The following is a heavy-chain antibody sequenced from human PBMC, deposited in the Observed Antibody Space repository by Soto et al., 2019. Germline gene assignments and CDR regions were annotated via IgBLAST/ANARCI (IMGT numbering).Heavy chain of an antibody. CDR3: ARDLWGRRGWFDP. J-gene: IGHJ5*02. CDR2: ISYDGSNK. CDR1: GFTVSSYT. V-gene: IGHV3-30-3*01. D-gene: IGHD3-16*01. Sequence: QVQLVESGGGVVQPGRSLRLSCAASGFTVSSYTMHWVRQAPGKGLDWVAAISYDGSNKYYADSVKGRFTISRDNSKNTLYLQMTSLRAEDTAVYYCARDLWGRRGWFDPWGQGTLVTVSS.